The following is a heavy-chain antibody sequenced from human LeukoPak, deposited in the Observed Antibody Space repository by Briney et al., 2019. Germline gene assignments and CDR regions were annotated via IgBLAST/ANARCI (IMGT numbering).Heavy chain of an antibody. CDR1: GGSFSGYY. D-gene: IGHD1-26*01. CDR3: AREDAGGTYSFDY. Sequence: PSETLSLTCAVYGGSFSGYYWSWIRQPPGKGLEWIGEINHSGSTNYNPSLKSRVTISVDTSKNQFSLKLSSVTAADTAVYYCAREDAGGTYSFDYWGQGTLVTVSS. CDR2: INHSGST. J-gene: IGHJ4*02. V-gene: IGHV4-34*01.